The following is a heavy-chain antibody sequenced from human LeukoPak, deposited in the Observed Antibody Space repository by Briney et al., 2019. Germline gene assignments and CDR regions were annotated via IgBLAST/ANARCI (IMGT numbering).Heavy chain of an antibody. CDR1: GFTFSSYA. D-gene: IGHD3-16*01. J-gene: IGHJ4*02. V-gene: IGHV3-23*01. CDR2: ISGSGGST. CDR3: ARSRGPNTFGGVHDY. Sequence: GGSLRLSCAASGFTFSSYAMSWVRQAPGKGLEWVSAISGSGGSTYYADSVKGRFTISRDNSKNTLYLQMNSLRAEDTAVYYCARSRGPNTFGGVHDYWGQGTLVTVSS.